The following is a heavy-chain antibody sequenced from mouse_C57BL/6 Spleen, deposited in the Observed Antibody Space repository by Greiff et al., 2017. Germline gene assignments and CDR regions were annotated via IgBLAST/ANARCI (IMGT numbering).Heavy chain of an antibody. CDR2: IYPSDSET. J-gene: IGHJ2*01. V-gene: IGHV1-61*01. CDR1: GYTFTSYW. CDR3: ARPQDGYYYFDY. D-gene: IGHD2-3*01. Sequence: QVQLQQPGAELVRPGSSVKLSCKASGYTFTSYWMDWVKQRPGQGLEWIGNIYPSDSETHYNQKFKDKATLTVDKSSSTAYMQLSSLTSEDSAVYYCARPQDGYYYFDYWGQGTTLTVSS.